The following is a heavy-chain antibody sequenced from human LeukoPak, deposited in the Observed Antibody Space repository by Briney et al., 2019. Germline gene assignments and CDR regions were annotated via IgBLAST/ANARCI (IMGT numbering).Heavy chain of an antibody. CDR1: GFTFSTYG. CDR2: LWNDGSTQ. CDR3: ARDRAAVGIYWYFDL. V-gene: IGHV3-33*01. Sequence: GGSLRLSCAASGFTFSTYGMHWVRQAPGKGLEWVAVLWNDGSTQYYADSVRDRFTISRENSKNMMFLQMNSLRAEDTAVYYCARDRAAVGIYWYFDLWGRGTLVTVS. J-gene: IGHJ2*01. D-gene: IGHD6-13*01.